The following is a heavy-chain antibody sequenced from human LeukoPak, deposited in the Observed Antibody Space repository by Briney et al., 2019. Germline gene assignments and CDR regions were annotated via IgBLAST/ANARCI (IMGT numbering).Heavy chain of an antibody. Sequence: GESLKISCAASGFTFSSYGMHWVRQAPGKGLEWVAVIWYDGSNKYYADSVKGRFTISRDNSKNTLYLQMNSLRAEDTAVYYCAKEGLRKLDYWGQGTLVTVSS. V-gene: IGHV3-33*06. CDR3: AKEGLRKLDY. J-gene: IGHJ4*02. CDR2: IWYDGSNK. D-gene: IGHD3-16*01. CDR1: GFTFSSYG.